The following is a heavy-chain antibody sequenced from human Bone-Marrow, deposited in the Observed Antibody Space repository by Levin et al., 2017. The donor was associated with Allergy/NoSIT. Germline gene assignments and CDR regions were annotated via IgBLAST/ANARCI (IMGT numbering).Heavy chain of an antibody. CDR1: GFTVSSNY. Sequence: GGSLRLSCAASGFTVSSNYMSWVRQAPGKGLEWVSVIYSGGSTYYADSVKGRFTISRDNSKNTLYLQMNSLRAEDTAVYYCARHNDFSGPNWFDPWGQGTLVTVSS. J-gene: IGHJ5*02. V-gene: IGHV3-53*01. CDR2: IYSGGST. D-gene: IGHD3-3*01. CDR3: ARHNDFSGPNWFDP.